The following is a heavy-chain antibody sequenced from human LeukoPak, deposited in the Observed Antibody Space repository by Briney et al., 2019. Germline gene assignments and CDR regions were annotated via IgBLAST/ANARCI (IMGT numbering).Heavy chain of an antibody. Sequence: ASVTVSCKASGGTFSSYAISWVRQAPGQGREWMGGIIPIFGTANYAQKFQGRVTITADESTSTAYMELSSLRSEDTAVYYCARDGGRQYYFDYWGQGTLVTVSS. CDR2: IIPIFGTA. V-gene: IGHV1-69*01. CDR1: GGTFSSYA. D-gene: IGHD3-3*01. J-gene: IGHJ4*02. CDR3: ARDGGRQYYFDY.